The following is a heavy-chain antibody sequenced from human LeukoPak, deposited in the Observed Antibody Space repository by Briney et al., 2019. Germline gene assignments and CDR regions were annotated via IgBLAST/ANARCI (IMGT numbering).Heavy chain of an antibody. CDR2: IYTSGST. V-gene: IGHV4-4*07. Sequence: SETLSLTCTVSGGSISSYYWSWIRQPAGKGLEWIGRIYTSGSTNYNPSLKSRVTMSVDTSKNQFSLKLSSVTAADTAVYYCARHWYFGSGYYYEYVPAFDYWGQGTLVTVSS. J-gene: IGHJ4*02. CDR3: ARHWYFGSGYYYEYVPAFDY. CDR1: GGSISSYY. D-gene: IGHD3-22*01.